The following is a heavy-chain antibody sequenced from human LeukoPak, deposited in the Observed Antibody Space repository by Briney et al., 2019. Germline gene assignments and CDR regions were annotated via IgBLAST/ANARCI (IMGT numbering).Heavy chain of an antibody. CDR3: AKGGDGYSSIDFDY. D-gene: IGHD5-24*01. V-gene: IGHV3-30*02. Sequence: GGSLRLSCAAPGFTFSSYGMHWVRQAPGKGLEWVAFIRYDGSNKYYADSVRGRFTISRDNSKNTLYLQMNSLRAEDTAVYYCAKGGDGYSSIDFDYWGQGTLVTVSS. CDR2: IRYDGSNK. J-gene: IGHJ4*02. CDR1: GFTFSSYG.